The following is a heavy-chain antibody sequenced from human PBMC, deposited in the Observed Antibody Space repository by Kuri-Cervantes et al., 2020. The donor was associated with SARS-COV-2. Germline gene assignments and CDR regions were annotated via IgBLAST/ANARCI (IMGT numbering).Heavy chain of an antibody. J-gene: IGHJ4*02. Sequence: SETLSLTCTVSGGSISSSSYYWGWIRQPPGKGLEWIGSIYYSGSTYYNPSLKSRVTISVDTSKNQFSLKLSSVTAADTAVYYCARSRVDYGDYSRQYYFDYWGQGTLVTVSS. V-gene: IGHV4-39*01. CDR1: GGSISSSSYY. CDR2: IYYSGST. D-gene: IGHD4-17*01. CDR3: ARSRVDYGDYSRQYYFDY.